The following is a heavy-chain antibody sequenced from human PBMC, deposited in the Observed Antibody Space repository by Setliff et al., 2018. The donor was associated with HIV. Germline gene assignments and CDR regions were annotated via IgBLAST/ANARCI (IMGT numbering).Heavy chain of an antibody. Sequence: GGSLRLSCSASGFTFNTCGMSWVRQAPGKGLEWVSGISGTGGTTYSTDSVKGRFTISRDNSKNTLYLQMNSLRAEDTAIYYCARDDPAGGIDFWGQGTLVTVPQ. CDR2: ISGTGGTT. CDR3: ARDDPAGGIDF. V-gene: IGHV3-23*01. D-gene: IGHD1-26*01. J-gene: IGHJ4*02. CDR1: GFTFNTCG.